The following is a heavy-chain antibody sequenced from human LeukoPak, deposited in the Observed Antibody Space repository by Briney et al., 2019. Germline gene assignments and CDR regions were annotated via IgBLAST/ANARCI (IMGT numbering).Heavy chain of an antibody. Sequence: GASVKVSCKASGYTFTDYYMHWVRQAPGQGLERMGRINPNSGGTNYAQKFQGRVTMTRDTSISTAYMELSSLRSDDTAFYYCARAPPNSGSYYRLHSWFDPWGQGALVTVSS. CDR3: ARAPPNSGSYYRLHSWFDP. V-gene: IGHV1-2*06. CDR2: INPNSGGT. D-gene: IGHD3-10*01. CDR1: GYTFTDYY. J-gene: IGHJ5*02.